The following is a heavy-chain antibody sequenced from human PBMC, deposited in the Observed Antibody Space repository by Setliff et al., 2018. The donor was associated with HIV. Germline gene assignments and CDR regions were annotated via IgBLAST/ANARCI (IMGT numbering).Heavy chain of an antibody. J-gene: IGHJ6*02. CDR1: GYTFTGHY. CDR2: VNPNSGAA. Sequence: GASVKVSCKASGYTFTGHYLHRVRQAPGRGLEWLGWVNPNSGAAIYAQNFQGRVTMTRDTSINAAYMELRGLRSDDTAVYYCARNFGLSPSGKYYYYYGMDIWGQGTTVTVSS. V-gene: IGHV1-2*02. CDR3: ARNFGLSPSGKYYYYYGMDI. D-gene: IGHD3-10*01.